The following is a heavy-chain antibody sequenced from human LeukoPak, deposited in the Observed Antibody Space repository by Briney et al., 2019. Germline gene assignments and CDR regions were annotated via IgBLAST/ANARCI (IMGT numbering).Heavy chain of an antibody. V-gene: IGHV1-2*02. D-gene: IGHD1-26*01. CDR2: INPNNGGT. Sequence: GASVKVSCKASGYTFTRCGISWVRQAPGQGLEWMGWINPNNGGTNYAQKFQGRVTMTRDTSISTAYMELSRLISDDTAMHYCARGYALYSGRYIDFDYWGQGTLVTVSS. CDR3: ARGYALYSGRYIDFDY. CDR1: GYTFTRCG. J-gene: IGHJ4*02.